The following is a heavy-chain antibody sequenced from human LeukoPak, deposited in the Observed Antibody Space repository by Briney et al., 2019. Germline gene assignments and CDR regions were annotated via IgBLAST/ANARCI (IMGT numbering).Heavy chain of an antibody. Sequence: GGSLRLSCAASGLIVSNSDMTWLRQAPGKGLEWVSITYSGGTTYYADSVKGRFTISRDNSKNTLNLQMDSLRAEDTAVYYCARAVGSNYGYMSWGQGTLVTVSS. CDR1: GLIVSNSD. CDR3: ARAVGSNYGYMS. CDR2: TYSGGTT. D-gene: IGHD5-18*01. V-gene: IGHV3-53*01. J-gene: IGHJ5*02.